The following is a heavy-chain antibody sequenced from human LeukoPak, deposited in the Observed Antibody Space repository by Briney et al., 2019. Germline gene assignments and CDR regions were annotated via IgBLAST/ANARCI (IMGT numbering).Heavy chain of an antibody. CDR2: IIPIFGIA. CDR1: GGTFSSYA. J-gene: IGHJ5*02. D-gene: IGHD3-10*01. Sequence: GASVKVSCKASGGTFSSYAISWVRQAPGQGLEWMGRIIPIFGIAIYAQKFQGRVTITADKSTSTAYMELSSLRSEDTAVYYCARDGSGNWFDPWGQGTLVTVSS. CDR3: ARDGSGNWFDP. V-gene: IGHV1-69*04.